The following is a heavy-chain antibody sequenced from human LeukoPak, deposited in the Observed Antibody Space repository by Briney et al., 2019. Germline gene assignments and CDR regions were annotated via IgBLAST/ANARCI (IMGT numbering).Heavy chain of an antibody. J-gene: IGHJ6*02. Sequence: GESLKISCKASANTFTNSWIGWVRQMPGKGLEWMGIIFVGDSDTTYSPSFQGQVTISADRSISTAYLQWNSLKASDNAMYFCARLGYCSGGTCSSGYFYGMDVWGQGTTVTVSS. CDR2: IFVGDSDT. CDR3: ARLGYCSGGTCSSGYFYGMDV. V-gene: IGHV5-51*01. CDR1: ANTFTNSW. D-gene: IGHD2-15*01.